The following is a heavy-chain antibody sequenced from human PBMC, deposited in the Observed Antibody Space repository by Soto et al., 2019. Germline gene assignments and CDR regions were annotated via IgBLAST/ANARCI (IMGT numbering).Heavy chain of an antibody. CDR3: ARDLYDILTGYYNYGMDV. V-gene: IGHV1-2*04. CDR2: INPNSGGT. Sequence: ASVKVSCKASGYTFTGYYMHWVRQAPGQGLEWMGWINPNSGGTNYAQKFQGWVTMTRDTSISTAYMELSRLRSDDTAVYYCARDLYDILTGYYNYGMDVWGQGTTVTVSS. J-gene: IGHJ6*02. CDR1: GYTFTGYY. D-gene: IGHD3-9*01.